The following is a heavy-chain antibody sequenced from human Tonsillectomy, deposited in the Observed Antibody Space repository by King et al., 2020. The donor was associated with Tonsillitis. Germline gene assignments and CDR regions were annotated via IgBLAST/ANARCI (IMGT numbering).Heavy chain of an antibody. J-gene: IGHJ4*02. Sequence: VQLVESGAEVKKPGASVKVSCKASGYTFTDYYMHWVRQAPGQGLEWMGWINPHSGDTNYALKFQGRVTMTRDTSSNTASMELTRLRSDDTAVYFCASLGRIGDLDPVDYWGQGTLVTVSS. CDR2: INPHSGDT. CDR1: GYTFTDYY. D-gene: IGHD4-17*01. CDR3: ASLGRIGDLDPVDY. V-gene: IGHV1-2*02.